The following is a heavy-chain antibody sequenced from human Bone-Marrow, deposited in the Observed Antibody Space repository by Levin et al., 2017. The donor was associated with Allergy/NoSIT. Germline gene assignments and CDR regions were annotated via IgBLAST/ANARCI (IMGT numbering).Heavy chain of an antibody. CDR3: ARDPLNCSGGSCYSGWFSP. CDR1: GGSISSGDYY. V-gene: IGHV4-30-4*01. J-gene: IGHJ5*02. D-gene: IGHD2-15*01. CDR2: IYYSGST. Sequence: PSETLSLTCTVSGGSISSGDYYWSWIRQPPGKGLEWIGYIYYSGSTYYNPSLKSRVTISVATSKNQFSLKLSSVTAADTAVYYCARDPLNCSGGSCYSGWFSPWGQGTLVTVSS.